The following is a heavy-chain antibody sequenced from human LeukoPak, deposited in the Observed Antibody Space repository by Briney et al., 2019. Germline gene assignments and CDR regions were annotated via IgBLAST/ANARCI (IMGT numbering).Heavy chain of an antibody. CDR1: AFTFSDYS. V-gene: IGHV3-21*01. Sequence: GGSLRLSCAASAFTFSDYSMNWVRQAPGKGLEWVSSIDTIGTYKYHADSVKGRFTISRDNAKNSLYLQMNSLRAEDTAVYHCARGHYWNHDALEIWGHGTMVTVSS. CDR3: ARGHYWNHDALEI. CDR2: IDTIGTYK. J-gene: IGHJ3*02. D-gene: IGHD1-1*01.